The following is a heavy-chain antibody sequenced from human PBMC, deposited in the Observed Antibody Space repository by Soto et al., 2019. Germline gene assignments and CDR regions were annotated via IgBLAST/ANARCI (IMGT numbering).Heavy chain of an antibody. CDR2: IYYSGST. CDR3: ARGASVESPRNYYYYYMDV. J-gene: IGHJ6*03. V-gene: IGHV4-59*08. D-gene: IGHD6-19*01. Sequence: SETLSLTCTVSGGSISSYYWSWIRQPPGKGLEWIGYIYYSGSTNYNPSLKSRVTISVDTSKNQFSLKLSSVTAADTAVYHCARGASVESPRNYYYYYMDVWGKGTTVTVS. CDR1: GGSISSYY.